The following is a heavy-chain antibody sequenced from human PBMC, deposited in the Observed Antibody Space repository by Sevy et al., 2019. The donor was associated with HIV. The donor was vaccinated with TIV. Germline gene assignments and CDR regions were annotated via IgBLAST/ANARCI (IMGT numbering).Heavy chain of an antibody. D-gene: IGHD3-3*01. V-gene: IGHV3-7*03. J-gene: IGHJ6*03. CDR3: AREGYYGNYYYYMDV. CDR1: GFTFSSYW. CDR2: IKQDGSEK. Sequence: GGSLRLSCAASGFTFSSYWMSWVRQAPGKGLEWVANIKQDGSEKYYVDSVKGRFTISRDNAKNSLYLQMNSLRAEDTAVYYCAREGYYGNYYYYMDVWGKRTTVTVSS.